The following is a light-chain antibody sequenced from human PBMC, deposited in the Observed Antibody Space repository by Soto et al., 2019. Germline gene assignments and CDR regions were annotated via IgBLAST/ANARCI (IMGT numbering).Light chain of an antibody. CDR1: SSDVGGYNY. V-gene: IGLV2-14*01. CDR3: SSYTSSSTLRHV. Sequence: QSALTQPASVSGSPGQSITISCTGTSSDVGGYNYVSWYQQHPGKAPKLMIYDVSNRPSGVSNRFSGSKSGNTASLTISGLQAGDEADYYCSSYTSSSTLRHVFGTGTKVTVL. CDR2: DVS. J-gene: IGLJ1*01.